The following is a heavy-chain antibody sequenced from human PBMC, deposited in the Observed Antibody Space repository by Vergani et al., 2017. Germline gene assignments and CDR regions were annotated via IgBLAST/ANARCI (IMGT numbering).Heavy chain of an antibody. D-gene: IGHD6-13*01. Sequence: EVQLVESGGGLVQPGRSLRLSCAASGFTFDDYAMHWVRQAPGKGLEWVSGISWNSGSIGYADSVKGRFTISRANAKNSLYLQMNSLRAEDTALYYCARTYSSSWYGYFDLWGRGTLVTVSS. CDR3: ARTYSSSWYGYFDL. J-gene: IGHJ2*01. CDR1: GFTFDDYA. CDR2: ISWNSGSI. V-gene: IGHV3-9*01.